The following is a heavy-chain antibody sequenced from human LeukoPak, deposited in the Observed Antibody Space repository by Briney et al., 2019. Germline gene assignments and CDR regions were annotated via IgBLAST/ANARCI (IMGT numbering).Heavy chain of an antibody. V-gene: IGHV1-69*05. Sequence: SVTVSFMSSVGTFISYAISWVRQAPGQGLAWMGGIIPIFGTANYPQKFQGRVTITTDESTSTAYMELSSLRSEDTAVYYCARSSIVVVTDAFDIWGQGTMVTVSS. CDR3: ARSSIVVVTDAFDI. CDR1: VGTFISYA. D-gene: IGHD3-22*01. J-gene: IGHJ3*02. CDR2: IIPIFGTA.